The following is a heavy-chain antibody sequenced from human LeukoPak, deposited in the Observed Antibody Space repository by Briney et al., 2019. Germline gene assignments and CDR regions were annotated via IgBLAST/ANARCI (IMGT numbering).Heavy chain of an antibody. CDR1: GFTFSSYW. Sequence: GGSLRLSCAASGFTFSSYWMHWVRQAPGKGLVWVSRLNIDGSSTSYADSVKGRFTISRDNAKNSLYLQMNSLRAEDTALYYCARGLYSSGWEVDYWGQGTLVTVSS. V-gene: IGHV3-74*01. D-gene: IGHD6-19*01. CDR2: LNIDGSST. CDR3: ARGLYSSGWEVDY. J-gene: IGHJ4*02.